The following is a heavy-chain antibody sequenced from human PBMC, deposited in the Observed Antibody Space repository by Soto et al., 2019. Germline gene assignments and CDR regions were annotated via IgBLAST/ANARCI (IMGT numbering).Heavy chain of an antibody. D-gene: IGHD3-22*01. CDR2: IKQDGSEK. J-gene: IGHJ4*02. CDR1: GFTFSSYW. CDR3: ATFYDSSGYYYYFDY. V-gene: IGHV3-7*03. Sequence: PGGSLRLSCAASGFTFSSYWMSWVRQAPGKGLEWVANIKQDGSEKYYVDSVKGRFTISRDNAKNSLYLQMNSLRAEDTAVYYCATFYDSSGYYYYFDYWGQGILVTVSS.